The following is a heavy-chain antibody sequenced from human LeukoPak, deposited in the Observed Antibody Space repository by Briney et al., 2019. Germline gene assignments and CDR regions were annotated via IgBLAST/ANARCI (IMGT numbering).Heavy chain of an antibody. V-gene: IGHV3-23*01. CDR1: GFTFSTYA. D-gene: IGHD2-2*01. J-gene: IGHJ3*01. CDR2: IRGDGGNA. CDR3: AKGIRTSCCNDAFDV. Sequence: PGGSLRLSCAASGFTFSTYAMNWVRQAPGKGLEWVSVIRGDGGNAYYADSVKGRFTISRDNSRNTLYLQMNSPRAEDTAVYYCAKGIRTSCCNDAFDVWGQGTMVTASS.